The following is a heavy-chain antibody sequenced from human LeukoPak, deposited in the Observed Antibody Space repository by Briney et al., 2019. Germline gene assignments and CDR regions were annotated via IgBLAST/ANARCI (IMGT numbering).Heavy chain of an antibody. CDR3: AKDTYYYDSSGYYVDY. Sequence: GGSLRLSCAASGFTFNSYAMHWVRQAPGKGLEWVAAISYDGSNKYYADSVKGRFTISRDNSKNTLYLQMNSLRAEDTAVYYCAKDTYYYDSSGYYVDYWGQGTLVTVSS. J-gene: IGHJ4*02. D-gene: IGHD3-22*01. CDR2: ISYDGSNK. V-gene: IGHV3-30*04. CDR1: GFTFNSYA.